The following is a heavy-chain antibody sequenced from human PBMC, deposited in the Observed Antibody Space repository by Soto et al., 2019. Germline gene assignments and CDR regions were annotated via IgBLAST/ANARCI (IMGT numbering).Heavy chain of an antibody. CDR3: ARDGTFTNIYYYYYYYLDG. Sequence: QPGGSLRLSCAASGFTFSSYGMHWVRQAPGKGLEWVAVIWYDGSNKYYADSVKGRFTISRDNSKNTLYLQMNSLRAEDTAVYYCARDGTFTNIYYYYYYYLDGWGKGTTVTVSS. J-gene: IGHJ6*03. CDR2: IWYDGSNK. D-gene: IGHD1-1*01. V-gene: IGHV3-33*01. CDR1: GFTFSSYG.